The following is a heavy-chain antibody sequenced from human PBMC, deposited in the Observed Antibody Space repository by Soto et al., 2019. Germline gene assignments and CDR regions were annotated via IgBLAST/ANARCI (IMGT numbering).Heavy chain of an antibody. V-gene: IGHV3-48*02. CDR3: ARLSPVGGGRTDIFTGSGRYYYCSGMDV. CDR1: GFTFSSYS. D-gene: IGHD3-9*01. CDR2: ISSSSSTI. J-gene: IGHJ6*02. Sequence: GGSMRLSCAASGFTFSSYSMNWVRQAPGKGLEWVSYISSSSSTIYYADSVKGRFTISRDNAKKSLYQQRNSLRDEDTAGYYCARLSPVGGGRTDIFTGSGRYYYCSGMDVWGQGTTVTVSS.